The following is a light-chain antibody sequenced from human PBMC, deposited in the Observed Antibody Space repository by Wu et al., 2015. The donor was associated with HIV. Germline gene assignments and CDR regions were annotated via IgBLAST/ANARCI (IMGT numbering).Light chain of an antibody. CDR2: GAS. Sequence: EIVLTQSPGTLSLSPGERATLSCRASQSVSSSYLAWYQQKPGQAPRLLIYGASTRATGIPARFSGSGSGTEFTLTISSMQSEDFAVYYCQQYNNWPLSTFGPGTKVDIK. CDR1: QSVSSSY. CDR3: QQYNNWPLST. V-gene: IGKV3-15*01. J-gene: IGKJ3*01.